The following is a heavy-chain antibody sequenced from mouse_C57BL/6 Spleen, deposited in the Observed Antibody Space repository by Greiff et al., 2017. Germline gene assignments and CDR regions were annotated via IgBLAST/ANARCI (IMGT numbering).Heavy chain of an antibody. CDR3: ARQLRTAYYAMDY. CDR1: GYTFTDYN. D-gene: IGHD3-2*02. Sequence: EVKLQESGPELVKPGASVKIPCKASGYTFTDYNMDWVKQSHGKSLEWIGDINPNNGGTIYNQKFKGKATLTVDKSSSTAYMELRSLTSEDTAVYYCARQLRTAYYAMDYWGQGTSVTVSS. J-gene: IGHJ4*01. V-gene: IGHV1-18*01. CDR2: INPNNGGT.